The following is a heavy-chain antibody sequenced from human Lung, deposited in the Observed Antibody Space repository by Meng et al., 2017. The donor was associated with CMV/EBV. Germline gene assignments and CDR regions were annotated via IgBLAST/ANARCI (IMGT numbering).Heavy chain of an antibody. D-gene: IGHD6-19*01. CDR3: TTDSVAGPVYYYYGMDV. CDR1: GFTFSNAW. V-gene: IGHV3-15*01. J-gene: IGHJ6*02. CDR2: IKSKADGGTT. Sequence: GESXKISCAASGFTFSNAWMSWVRQVPGQGLKWVGRIKSKADGGTTDYAAPVKGRFTISRDDSENTLYLHMNSLRTDDTGVYYCTTDSVAGPVYYYYGMDVWSRGTMVTVAS.